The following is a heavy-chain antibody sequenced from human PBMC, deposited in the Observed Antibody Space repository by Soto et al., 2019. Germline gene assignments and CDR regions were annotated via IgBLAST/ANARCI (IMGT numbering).Heavy chain of an antibody. Sequence: ASVKVSCKASGYTFTSYDINWVRQATGQGLEWMGWMNPNSGNTGYAQKFQGRVTMTKNTSISTAYMELSSLRSEDTAVYYCARGTGWLVPGYFQHWGQGTLVTVSS. D-gene: IGHD6-19*01. CDR1: GYTFTSYD. CDR2: MNPNSGNT. CDR3: ARGTGWLVPGYFQH. J-gene: IGHJ1*01. V-gene: IGHV1-8*01.